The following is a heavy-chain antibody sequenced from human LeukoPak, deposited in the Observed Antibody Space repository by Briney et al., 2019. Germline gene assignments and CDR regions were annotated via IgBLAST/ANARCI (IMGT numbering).Heavy chain of an antibody. D-gene: IGHD5-12*01. CDR1: GYSFTSYW. J-gene: IGHJ4*02. Sequence: GESLKISCKGSGYSFTSYWIGWVRQMPGKGLVWMGIIYPGDSDTSYSPSFQSQVTISADKSISTAYLQWSTLTAPDTAVYYCARLSETGYDVFDYWGQGTLVTVSS. CDR2: IYPGDSDT. V-gene: IGHV5-51*01. CDR3: ARLSETGYDVFDY.